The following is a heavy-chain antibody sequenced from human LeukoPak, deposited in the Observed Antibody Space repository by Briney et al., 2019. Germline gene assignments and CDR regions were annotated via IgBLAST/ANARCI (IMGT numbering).Heavy chain of an antibody. Sequence: GGSLRLSCAASGFTFSTYNMSWVRQAPGKGLEWVSVIYSGGSTYYADSVKGRFTISRDNSKNTLYLQMNSLRAEDTAVYYCASLDVHCGGDCYSRPSPAYWGQGTLVTVSS. CDR2: IYSGGST. D-gene: IGHD2-21*02. J-gene: IGHJ4*02. CDR3: ASLDVHCGGDCYSRPSPAY. V-gene: IGHV3-53*01. CDR1: GFTFSTYN.